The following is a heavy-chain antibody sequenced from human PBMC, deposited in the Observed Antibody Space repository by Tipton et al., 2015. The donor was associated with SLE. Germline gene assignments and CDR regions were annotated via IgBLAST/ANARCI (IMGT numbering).Heavy chain of an antibody. J-gene: IGHJ6*03. CDR2: IYTSGST. D-gene: IGHD3-16*01. Sequence: TLSLTCTVSGGSISSSSYYWGWIRQPPGKGLEWIGRIYTSGSTNYNPSLKSRVTISVDTSKNQFSLRLTSVTAADTAVYYCARGRPRATQAWGGYYYYYMDVWGKGTTVTVSS. CDR3: ARGRPRATQAWGGYYYYYMDV. CDR1: GGSISSSSYY. V-gene: IGHV4-61*02.